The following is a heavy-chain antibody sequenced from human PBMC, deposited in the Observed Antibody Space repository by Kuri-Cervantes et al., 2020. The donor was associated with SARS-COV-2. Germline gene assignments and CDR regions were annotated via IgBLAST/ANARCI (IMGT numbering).Heavy chain of an antibody. Sequence: SETLSLTCSVSGYSISGSYYWGWIRQPPGKGQEWIGSIYHSGSTYYNPYLKSRVTISVDTSKTQFSLKLSSVTAADTAVYYCATYDFWSGYSGYFQHWGQGTLVTVSS. D-gene: IGHD3-3*01. J-gene: IGHJ1*01. CDR2: IYHSGST. CDR3: ATYDFWSGYSGYFQH. V-gene: IGHV4-38-2*02. CDR1: GYSISGSYY.